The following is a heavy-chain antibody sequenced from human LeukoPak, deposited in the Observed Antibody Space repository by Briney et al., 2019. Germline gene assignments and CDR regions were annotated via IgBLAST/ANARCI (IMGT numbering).Heavy chain of an antibody. CDR3: AKEPVYSTSQRYFDY. Sequence: GSLRLSCEASGFPFSSYAMSWVRQAPGTGLEWVSAISGSGGSIYYADSVKGRFTISKDSSKNTVYLQMNNLRDEDTALYYCAKEPVYSTSQRYFDYWGQGTLVTVSS. D-gene: IGHD6-13*01. CDR2: ISGSGGSI. CDR1: GFPFSSYA. J-gene: IGHJ4*02. V-gene: IGHV3-23*01.